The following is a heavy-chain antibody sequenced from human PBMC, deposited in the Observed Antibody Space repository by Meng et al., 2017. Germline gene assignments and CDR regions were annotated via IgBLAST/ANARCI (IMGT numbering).Heavy chain of an antibody. V-gene: IGHV4-61*01. CDR3: AREAIFGVAPGALDY. D-gene: IGHD3-3*01. J-gene: IGHJ4*02. Sequence: VHFREAGTGLVGTSETLSLTCTVSGGSVSSGSYYWSWIRQPPGKGLEWIGYIYYSGSTNYNPSLKSRVTISVDTSKNQFSLKLSSVTAADTAVYYCAREAIFGVAPGALDYWGQGTLVTVSS. CDR2: IYYSGST. CDR1: GGSVSSGSYY.